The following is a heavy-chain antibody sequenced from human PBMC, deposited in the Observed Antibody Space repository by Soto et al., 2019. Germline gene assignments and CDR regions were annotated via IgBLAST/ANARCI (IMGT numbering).Heavy chain of an antibody. CDR1: GGTFSSYA. V-gene: IGHV1-69*13. CDR2: IIPIFGTA. Sequence: EASVKVSCKASGGTFSSYAISWVRQAPGQGLEWMGGIIPIFGTANYAQKFQGRVTITADESTSTAYMELSSLRSEDTAVYYCAARRKVKSRYYYYGMDVWGQGTTVTVSS. J-gene: IGHJ6*02. CDR3: AARRKVKSRYYYYGMDV.